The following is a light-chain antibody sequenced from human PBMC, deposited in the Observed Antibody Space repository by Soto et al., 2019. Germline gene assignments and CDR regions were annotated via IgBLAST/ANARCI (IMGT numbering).Light chain of an antibody. V-gene: IGKV3-15*01. CDR2: GAS. Sequence: EIVMTQPPDTLSVSPGERATLSFRASHSISSHLAWYQQKPGQTPRLLIYGASTRATGLPPRFSGSGSGTEFTLTISSLQSEDFAVYYCQQYHEWPITFGQGTRLEIK. CDR3: QQYHEWPIT. CDR1: HSISSH. J-gene: IGKJ5*01.